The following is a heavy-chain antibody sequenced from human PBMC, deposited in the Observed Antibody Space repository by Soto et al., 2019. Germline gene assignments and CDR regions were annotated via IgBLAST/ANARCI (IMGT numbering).Heavy chain of an antibody. Sequence: QVTLKESGPTLVNPTQTLPVTCTFSGFSISTRGVGVGWIRQPPGKALEWLALLYWDDNKRSSPSLKSRLTITKDTSKSQVVLTMTDRDPVDAATYYCARRRQGYMYYFDYWGQGTLVTVSS. V-gene: IGHV2-5*02. CDR3: ARRRQGYMYYFDY. CDR2: LYWDDNK. D-gene: IGHD5-12*01. CDR1: GFSISTRGVG. J-gene: IGHJ4*02.